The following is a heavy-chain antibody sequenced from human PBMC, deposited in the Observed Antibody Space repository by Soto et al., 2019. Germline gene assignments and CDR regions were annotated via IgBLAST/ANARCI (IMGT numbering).Heavy chain of an antibody. Sequence: ASETLSLTCAVSGGFISSGGYSGSWIRQPPGKGLEWIGYIYHSGSTYYNPSLKSRVTISVDRSKNQFSLKLSSVTAADTAVYYCARTPDIWGQGTMVTVSS. CDR1: GGFISSGGYS. V-gene: IGHV4-30-2*01. CDR3: ARTPDI. CDR2: IYHSGST. J-gene: IGHJ3*02.